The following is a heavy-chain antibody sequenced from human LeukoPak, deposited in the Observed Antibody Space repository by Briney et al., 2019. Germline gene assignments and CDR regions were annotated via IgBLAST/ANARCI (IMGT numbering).Heavy chain of an antibody. CDR1: GYTFTGYY. Sequence: ASVKVSCEASGYTFTGYYMHWVRQAPGQGLEWMGWINPNSGGTNYAQKFQGRVTMTRDTSISTAYMELSRLRSDDTAVYYCARGGGRAVAGSGYWGQGTLVTVSS. V-gene: IGHV1-2*02. CDR2: INPNSGGT. CDR3: ARGGGRAVAGSGY. D-gene: IGHD6-19*01. J-gene: IGHJ4*02.